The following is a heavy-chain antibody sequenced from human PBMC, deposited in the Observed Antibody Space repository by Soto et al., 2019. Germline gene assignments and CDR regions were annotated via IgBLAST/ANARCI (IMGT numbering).Heavy chain of an antibody. CDR3: VKEGPITNGYFDY. CDR2: ISYDGNVA. V-gene: IGHV3-30*18. CDR1: GFTFSNYG. Sequence: QVQLVESGGGVVQPGRSLRLSCAASGFTFSNYGMHWVRQAPGKGLEWVIVISYDGNVAYYADSVKGRFTISRDNSKNTLYLQMNSLRTEDTAMYYCVKEGPITNGYFDYWGQGTLVTVSS. J-gene: IGHJ4*02.